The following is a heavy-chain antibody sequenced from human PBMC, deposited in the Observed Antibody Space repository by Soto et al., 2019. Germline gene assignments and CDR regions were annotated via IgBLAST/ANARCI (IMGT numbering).Heavy chain of an antibody. CDR3: ARLSRGSGSYSYYMDV. J-gene: IGHJ6*03. Sequence: ETLSLTCTVSGGSISSSSYYWGWIRQPPGKGLEWIGSIYYSGSTYYNPSLKSRVTISVDTSKNQFSLKLSSVTAADTAVYYCARLSRGSGSYSYYMDVWGKGTTVTVSS. D-gene: IGHD3-10*01. CDR2: IYYSGST. V-gene: IGHV4-39*01. CDR1: GGSISSSSYY.